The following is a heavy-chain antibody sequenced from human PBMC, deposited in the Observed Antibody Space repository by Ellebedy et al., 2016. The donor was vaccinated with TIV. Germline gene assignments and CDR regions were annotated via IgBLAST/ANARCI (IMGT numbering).Heavy chain of an antibody. Sequence: ASVKVSCKASGYTFTSYGISWVRQAPGQGLEWMGWISAYNDNTNYAQKLQGRVTMTTDTSTSTAYMELSRLRSDDTAVYYCARARREQWLATVDYWGQGTLVTVSS. D-gene: IGHD6-19*01. CDR2: ISAYNDNT. J-gene: IGHJ4*02. V-gene: IGHV1-18*01. CDR1: GYTFTSYG. CDR3: ARARREQWLATVDY.